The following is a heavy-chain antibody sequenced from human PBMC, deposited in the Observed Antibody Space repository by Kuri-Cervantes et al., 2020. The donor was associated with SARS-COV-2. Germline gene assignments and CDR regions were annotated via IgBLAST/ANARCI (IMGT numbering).Heavy chain of an antibody. Sequence: GESLKISCTASGFIFSDYYVTWVRQAPGKGLEWVSYISSSSSTIYYADSVKGRFTISRDNAKNSLYLQMNSLRAEDTAVYYCARDRPGGNYYDSSGDKFDYWGQGTLVTVSS. J-gene: IGHJ4*02. CDR3: ARDRPGGNYYDSSGDKFDY. CDR2: ISSSSSTI. CDR1: GFIFSDYY. V-gene: IGHV3-11*04. D-gene: IGHD3-22*01.